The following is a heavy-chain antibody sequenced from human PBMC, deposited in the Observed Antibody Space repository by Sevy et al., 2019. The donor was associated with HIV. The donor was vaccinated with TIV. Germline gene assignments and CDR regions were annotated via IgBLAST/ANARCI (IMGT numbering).Heavy chain of an antibody. V-gene: IGHV1-18*01. J-gene: IGHJ4*02. CDR2: ISAYNGNT. Sequence: ASVKVSCKASGYTFTSYGISWVRQAPGQGLEWMGWISAYNGNTNYAQKLQGRVTMTTDTSTSTAYMELRSLRSDDTGVYYCARDTLHLGELSPLYFDYWGQGTLVTVSS. D-gene: IGHD3-16*02. CDR3: ARDTLHLGELSPLYFDY. CDR1: GYTFTSYG.